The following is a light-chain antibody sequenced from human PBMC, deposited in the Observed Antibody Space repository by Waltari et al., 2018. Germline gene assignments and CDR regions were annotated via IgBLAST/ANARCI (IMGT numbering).Light chain of an antibody. Sequence: QSALTQPASVSGSLGQSITISCSGTISDVGIHDLVSWYQQHPGKAPQLMIYEVSNRPPGVSNRFSGSKSGITASLIISGLQAEDEADYYCCSYTTSSVSSYVFGTGTKVTVL. J-gene: IGLJ1*01. CDR1: ISDVGIHDL. CDR3: CSYTTSSVSSYV. CDR2: EVS. V-gene: IGLV2-14*02.